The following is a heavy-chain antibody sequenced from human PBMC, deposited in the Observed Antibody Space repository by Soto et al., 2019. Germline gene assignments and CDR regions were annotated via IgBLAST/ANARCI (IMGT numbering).Heavy chain of an antibody. CDR3: ARQPTTGGTGKDAFDI. Sequence: GESLKISCKGSGYSFTSYWIGWVRQMPGKGLEWMGIIYPGDSDTRYSPSFQGQVTISADKSISTAYLQWSSLKASDTAMYYCARQPTTGGTGKDAFDIWGQGTMVTVSS. V-gene: IGHV5-51*01. CDR1: GYSFTSYW. D-gene: IGHD3-16*01. CDR2: IYPGDSDT. J-gene: IGHJ3*02.